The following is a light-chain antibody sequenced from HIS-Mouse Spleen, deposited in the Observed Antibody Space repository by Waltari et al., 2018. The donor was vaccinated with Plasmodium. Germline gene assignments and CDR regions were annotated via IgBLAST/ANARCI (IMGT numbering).Light chain of an antibody. CDR1: SDINVGSYN. CDR3: MIWPSNASGV. J-gene: IGLJ3*02. CDR2: YYSDSDK. Sequence: QPVLTQPPSSSASPGESARLTCTLPSDINVGSYNIYWYQQTPGSPPRSILYYYSDSDKGQGSGVPSRFSGSKDASANTGILLISGLQSEDEADYYCMIWPSNASGVFGGGTKLTVL. V-gene: IGLV5-37*01.